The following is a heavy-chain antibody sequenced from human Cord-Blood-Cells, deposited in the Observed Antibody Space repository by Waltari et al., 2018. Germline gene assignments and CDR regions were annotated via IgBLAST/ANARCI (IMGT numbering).Heavy chain of an antibody. CDR3: ARGGYCSGGSCYEDY. CDR2: IIPIFGTA. D-gene: IGHD2-15*01. J-gene: IGHJ4*02. Sequence: QVQLVQSGAEVKKPGSSVKVSCKASGGTFSSYAISWVRPAPGQGREWMGGIIPIFGTANYAQKFQGRVTITADESTSTAYMELSSLRSEDTAVYYCARGGYCSGGSCYEDYWGQGTLVTVSS. CDR1: GGTFSSYA. V-gene: IGHV1-69*01.